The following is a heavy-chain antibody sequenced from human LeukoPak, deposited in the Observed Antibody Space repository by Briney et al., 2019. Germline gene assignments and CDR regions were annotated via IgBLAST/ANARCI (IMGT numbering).Heavy chain of an antibody. V-gene: IGHV4-38-2*01. D-gene: IGHD3-10*01. CDR2: IYHSGST. J-gene: IGHJ4*02. Sequence: SETLSLTCAVSGYSISSGYYWGWIRQPPGKGLEWIGSIYHSGSTYYNPSLKSRVTISVDTSKNQFSLKLSSVTAADTAVYYRARYGRKLWFGELRVSYWGQGTLVTVSS. CDR3: ARYGRKLWFGELRVSY. CDR1: GYSISSGYY.